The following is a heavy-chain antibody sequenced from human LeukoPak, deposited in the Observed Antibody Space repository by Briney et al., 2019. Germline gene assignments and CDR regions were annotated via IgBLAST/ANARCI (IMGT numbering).Heavy chain of an antibody. CDR2: TYYRSKWYN. Sequence: SQTLSLTCAISGDSVSSNSAAWNWIRQSPSRGLEWLGRTYYRSKWYNDYAVSVKSRITISPDTSKNQFSLQLNSVTPEDTAVYYCARDISPAGSSWYKYYFDYWGQGTLVTVSS. J-gene: IGHJ4*02. CDR3: ARDISPAGSSWYKYYFDY. V-gene: IGHV6-1*01. CDR1: GDSVSSNSAA. D-gene: IGHD6-13*01.